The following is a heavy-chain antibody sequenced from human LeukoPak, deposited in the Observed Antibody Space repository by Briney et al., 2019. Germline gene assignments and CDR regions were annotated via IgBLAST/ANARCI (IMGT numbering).Heavy chain of an antibody. D-gene: IGHD4-11*01. Sequence: ASVKVSCKASGYTFTSYYMHWVRQAPGRGPEWMGIINPSGGSTTYAQKFQGRITMTSDTSTNTVYMELSSLRSEDTALYYCARSYSNHLDNWGQGTLVTVSS. CDR2: INPSGGST. V-gene: IGHV1-46*01. CDR1: GYTFTSYY. CDR3: ARSYSNHLDN. J-gene: IGHJ4*02.